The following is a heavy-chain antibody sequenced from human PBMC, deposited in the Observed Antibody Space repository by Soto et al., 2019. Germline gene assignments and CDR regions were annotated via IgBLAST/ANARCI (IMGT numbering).Heavy chain of an antibody. V-gene: IGHV4-61*01. Sequence: TSETLSLTCTVSGGSVSSGSYYWSWIRQPPGKGLEWIGYIYYSGSTNYNHSLKSRVTISVDTSKNQFSLKLSSVTAADTAVYYCANYPTTVTSDYWGQGTLVTVSS. CDR1: GGSVSSGSYY. CDR3: ANYPTTVTSDY. CDR2: IYYSGST. J-gene: IGHJ4*02. D-gene: IGHD4-17*01.